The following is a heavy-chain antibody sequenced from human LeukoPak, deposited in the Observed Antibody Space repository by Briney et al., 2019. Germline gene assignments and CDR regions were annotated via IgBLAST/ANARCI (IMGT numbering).Heavy chain of an antibody. CDR1: GGSISSYY. CDR3: ARSTGQD. J-gene: IGHJ4*02. V-gene: IGHV4-59*01. Sequence: SETLSLTCTVSGGSISSYYWSWIRHPPGKGLEWIGYIYYSGSTNYNPSLKSRVTISVDTSKNQFSLKLSSVTAADTAVYYCARSTGQDWGQGTLVTVSS. D-gene: IGHD5/OR15-5a*01. CDR2: IYYSGST.